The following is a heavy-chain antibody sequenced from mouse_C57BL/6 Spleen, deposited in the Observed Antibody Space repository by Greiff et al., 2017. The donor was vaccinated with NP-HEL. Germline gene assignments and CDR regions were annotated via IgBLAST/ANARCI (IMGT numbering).Heavy chain of an antibody. Sequence: QVQLKQSGAELVRPGTSVKVSCKATGYAFTNYLIEWVKQRPGQGLEWIGVINPGSGGTNYNEKFKGKATLTADKSSSTAYMQLSSLTSEDSAVYFCARGYDYDGGDYFDYWGQGTTLTVSS. D-gene: IGHD2-4*01. CDR3: ARGYDYDGGDYFDY. CDR1: GYAFTNYL. V-gene: IGHV1-54*01. J-gene: IGHJ2*01. CDR2: INPGSGGT.